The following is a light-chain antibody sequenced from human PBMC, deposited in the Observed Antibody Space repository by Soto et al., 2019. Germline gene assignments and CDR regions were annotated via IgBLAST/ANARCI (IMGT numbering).Light chain of an antibody. V-gene: IGKV3-15*01. Sequence: EIVMTQSPATLSVSPGERATLSCRASQSVGSNLAWYQQKPGQAPRLLIYGASTRATGIPARFSGSGSGTEFTLTISSLQSEDFAVYYCQQYGGSPRTFGQGTKLEI. CDR1: QSVGSN. J-gene: IGKJ2*01. CDR2: GAS. CDR3: QQYGGSPRT.